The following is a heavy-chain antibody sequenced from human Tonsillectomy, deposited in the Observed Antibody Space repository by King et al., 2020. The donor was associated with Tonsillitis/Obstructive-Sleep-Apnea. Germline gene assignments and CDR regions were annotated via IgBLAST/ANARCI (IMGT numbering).Heavy chain of an antibody. CDR2: ISERGGST. J-gene: IGHJ6*03. Sequence: DVQLVESGGGLVQPGGSLRLSCAASGFTFSSHAMSWVRQAAGKGLEWVSAISERGGSTYYADSVKGRFTISGDNSRNTVYLQMNGLRAEDTAVYYCAKDPQSTGGNFYYYYMDVWGKGTTVTVSS. CDR3: AKDPQSTGGNFYYYYMDV. D-gene: IGHD1-14*01. V-gene: IGHV3-23*04. CDR1: GFTFSSHA.